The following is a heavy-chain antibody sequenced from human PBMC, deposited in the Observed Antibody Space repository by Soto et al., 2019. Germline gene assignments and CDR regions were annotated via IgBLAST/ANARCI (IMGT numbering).Heavy chain of an antibody. J-gene: IGHJ4*02. CDR1: GFSLSTSGMC. D-gene: IGHD3-22*01. V-gene: IGHV2-70*01. CDR3: ARIPYYYDSSGSPYYFDY. Sequence: SGPTLVNPTQTLTLTCTFSGFSLSTSGMCVSWIRQPPGKALEWLALIDWDDDKYYSTSLKTRLTISKDTSKNQVVLTMTNMDPVDTATYYCARIPYYYDSSGSPYYFDYWGQGTLVTVSS. CDR2: IDWDDDK.